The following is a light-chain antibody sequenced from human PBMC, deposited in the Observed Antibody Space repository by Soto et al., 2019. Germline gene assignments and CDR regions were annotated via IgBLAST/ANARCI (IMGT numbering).Light chain of an antibody. Sequence: IVLTQSPGTLSLTPGDRATLSCRASQSVSSSYLAWYQQKPGQAPRLLIYGASSRATGIPDRFSGSGSGTDFTLTISRLEPEDSAVHDCQQYGSSPPFTFGPGTRVDIK. V-gene: IGKV3-20*01. CDR3: QQYGSSPPFT. CDR1: QSVSSSY. J-gene: IGKJ3*01. CDR2: GAS.